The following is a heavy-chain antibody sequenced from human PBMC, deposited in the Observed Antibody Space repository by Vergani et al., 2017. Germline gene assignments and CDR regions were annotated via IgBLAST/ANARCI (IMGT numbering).Heavy chain of an antibody. CDR3: ARRAGQQLGLRYYYYMDV. Sequence: QLQLQESGPGLVKPSETLSLTCTVSGGSISSSSYYWGWIRQPPGKGLEWIGSIYYSGGTYHNPSLKSRVTKPVDTSKNQFSLRLSSVTAADTAVYYCARRAGQQLGLRYYYYMDVWGKGTTVTVSS. D-gene: IGHD6-13*01. V-gene: IGHV4-39*01. CDR2: IYYSGGT. CDR1: GGSISSSSYY. J-gene: IGHJ6*03.